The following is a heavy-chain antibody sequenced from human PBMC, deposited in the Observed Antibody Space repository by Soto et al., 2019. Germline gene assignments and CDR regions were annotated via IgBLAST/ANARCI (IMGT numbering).Heavy chain of an antibody. CDR3: AREGVWALRGGTYYFDY. V-gene: IGHV3-33*01. CDR2: IWYDGSNK. Sequence: SLRLNCAASGFIFSSYGMHWVRQAPGKGLEWVAVIWYDGSNKYYADSVKGRFTISRDNSKNTLYLQMNSLRAEDTAVYYCAREGVWALRGGTYYFDYWGQGSLVTVSS. CDR1: GFIFSSYG. J-gene: IGHJ4*02. D-gene: IGHD1-26*01.